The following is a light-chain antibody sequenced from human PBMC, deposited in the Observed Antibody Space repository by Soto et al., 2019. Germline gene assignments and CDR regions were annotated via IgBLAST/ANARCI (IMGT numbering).Light chain of an antibody. CDR2: DVS. Sequence: QSVLTQPSSLSGSPGQSITISCTGNSNDIGGYNYVSWYQQHPGKAPKLMIYDVSNRPSGVSNRFSGSKSGNTASLTISGLQAEDEADYYCSSYTSSSTLEGVFGTGTKVTVL. CDR3: SSYTSSSTLEGV. V-gene: IGLV2-14*01. CDR1: SNDIGGYNY. J-gene: IGLJ1*01.